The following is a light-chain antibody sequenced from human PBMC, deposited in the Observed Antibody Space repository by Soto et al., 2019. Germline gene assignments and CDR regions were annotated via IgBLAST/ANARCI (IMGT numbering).Light chain of an antibody. V-gene: IGLV1-40*01. CDR1: SSNIGADYD. CDR2: GNS. Sequence: QSVLTQPPSVSGAPGQRVTISCTGSSSNIGADYDVHWYQQLPGTAPKLLIYGNSNRPSGVPDRFSGSKSGTSASLAITGRQAEDEADYDCESYDSSLSGFVFGTGTKVTVL. CDR3: ESYDSSLSGFV. J-gene: IGLJ1*01.